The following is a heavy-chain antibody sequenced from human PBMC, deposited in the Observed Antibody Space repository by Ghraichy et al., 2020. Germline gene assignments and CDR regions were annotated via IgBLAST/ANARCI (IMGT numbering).Heavy chain of an antibody. CDR2: ISYDGSNK. CDR3: ASQFAVADAKPHHNWFDP. D-gene: IGHD6-19*01. J-gene: IGHJ5*02. CDR1: GFTFSSYA. V-gene: IGHV3-30*04. Sequence: GGSLRLSCAASGFTFSSYAMHWVRQAPGKGLEWVAVISYDGSNKYYADSVKGRFTISRDNSKNTLYLQMNSLRAEDTAVYYCASQFAVADAKPHHNWFDPWGQGTLVTVSS.